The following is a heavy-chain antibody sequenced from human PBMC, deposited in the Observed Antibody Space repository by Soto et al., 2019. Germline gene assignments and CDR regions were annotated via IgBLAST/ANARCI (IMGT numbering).Heavy chain of an antibody. CDR1: GYTFTSYG. CDR3: ARLGGNNWNYLEQYYMDV. V-gene: IGHV1-18*01. Sequence: QVHLVQSGSEVKKPGASVKVSCKASGYTFTSYGISWVRQAPGQGLEWMGWNSAYNGNTNYAQKLQGRVTMTTDTSTSTAYMELRSLRSDDTAVYYCARLGGNNWNYLEQYYMDVWGKGTTVTVSS. D-gene: IGHD1-7*01. CDR2: NSAYNGNT. J-gene: IGHJ6*03.